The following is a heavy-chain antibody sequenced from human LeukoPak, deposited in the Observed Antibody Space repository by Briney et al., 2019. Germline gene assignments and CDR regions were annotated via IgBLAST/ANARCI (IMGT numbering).Heavy chain of an antibody. CDR3: ARQVNSGSYDADWFDP. J-gene: IGHJ5*02. D-gene: IGHD1-26*01. CDR1: VGSISSSSYY. CDR2: IYYSGST. Sequence: SETLSLTCTVSVGSISSSSYYWGWIRQPPGKGLEWIGSIYYSGSTYYNPSLKSRVTISVARSKNQFSLKLSSVTAADTAVYYCARQVNSGSYDADWFDPWGQGTLVTVSS. V-gene: IGHV4-39*01.